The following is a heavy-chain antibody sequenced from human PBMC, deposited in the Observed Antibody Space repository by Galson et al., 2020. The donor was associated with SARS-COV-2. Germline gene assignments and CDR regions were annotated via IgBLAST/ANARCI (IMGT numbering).Heavy chain of an antibody. CDR1: GITFDDYA. V-gene: IGHV3-9*01. J-gene: IGHJ6*02. D-gene: IGHD3-22*01. CDR2: ISWNSGSI. Sequence: GGSLRLSCAASGITFDDYAMHWVRQAPGKGLEWVSGISWNSGSIGYADPVKGRFTTSRDNAKNSLYLQMNSLRAEDTALYYCAKDNRYYDSSGYFGMDVWGQGTTVAVSS. CDR3: AKDNRYYDSSGYFGMDV.